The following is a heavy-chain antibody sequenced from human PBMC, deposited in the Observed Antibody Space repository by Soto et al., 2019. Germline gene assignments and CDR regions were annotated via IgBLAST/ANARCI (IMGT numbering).Heavy chain of an antibody. CDR1: GGSIRSYY. V-gene: IGHV4-59*01. J-gene: IGHJ5*01. D-gene: IGHD4-4*01. Sequence: SETLSLTCTVSGGSIRSYYWSWIRQPPGKGLEWIGYISYTGSPKYNPSLKSRVTISLDTSKNQFSLKVTSVTAADTAVYFCARDYSNYSWLDSWGQGTLVTVSS. CDR3: ARDYSNYSWLDS. CDR2: ISYTGSP.